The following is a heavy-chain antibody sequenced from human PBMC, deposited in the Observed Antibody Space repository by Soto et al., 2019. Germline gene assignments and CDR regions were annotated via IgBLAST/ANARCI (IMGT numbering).Heavy chain of an antibody. CDR1: GCTFSDYG. V-gene: IGHV1-18*01. Sequence: ASVKVSCKASGCTFSDYGISWVRQAPGQGLEWMGWINSHNGSTHYAQKFQGRATMTRDTSTSTAYMELSSLRSEDTAVYYCARSDLELEREDYWGQGTLVTVS. D-gene: IGHD1-7*01. CDR2: INSHNGST. J-gene: IGHJ4*02. CDR3: ARSDLELEREDY.